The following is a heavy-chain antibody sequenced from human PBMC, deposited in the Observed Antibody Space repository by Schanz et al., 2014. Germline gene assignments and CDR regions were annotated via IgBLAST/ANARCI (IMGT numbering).Heavy chain of an antibody. CDR1: GFIFGDYA. V-gene: IGHV3-33*06. Sequence: QAQLVESGGGVVQPGGSLRLSCAASGFIFGDYAIHWVRQVPGKGLEWVAVVCYDGSKKYYADSVKGRFTTSRDNSKNTMYLQMNSLRAEDTAVYYCVKDLQRELLRDDHYYGMDVWGQGTTVTVSS. CDR2: VCYDGSKK. D-gene: IGHD1-26*01. J-gene: IGHJ6*02. CDR3: VKDLQRELLRDDHYYGMDV.